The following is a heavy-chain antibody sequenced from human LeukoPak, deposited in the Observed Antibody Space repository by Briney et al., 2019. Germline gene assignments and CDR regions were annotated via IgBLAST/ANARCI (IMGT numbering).Heavy chain of an antibody. D-gene: IGHD2/OR15-2a*01. CDR3: ARAFDY. J-gene: IGHJ4*02. V-gene: IGHV4-38-2*01. Sequence: SETLSLTCAVSGYSISSGYYWGWIRQPPGKGLEWIGSISHTGSTYYNPPLKSRVTISMDTSKNQFSLNLNSVTAADTAVYYCARAFDYWGQGTLVTVSS. CDR2: ISHTGST. CDR1: GYSISSGYY.